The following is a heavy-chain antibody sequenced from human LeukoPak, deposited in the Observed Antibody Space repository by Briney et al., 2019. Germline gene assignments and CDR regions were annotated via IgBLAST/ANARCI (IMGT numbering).Heavy chain of an antibody. D-gene: IGHD3-10*01. J-gene: IGHJ4*02. CDR3: AREDPLWFGIDY. V-gene: IGHV1-18*04. CDR1: GYTFTGYY. Sequence: ASVKVSCKASGYTFTGYYMHWVRQAPGQGLEWMGWISAYNGNTNYAQKLQGRVTMTTDTSTSTAYMELRSLRSDDTAVYYCAREDPLWFGIDYWGQGTLVTVSS. CDR2: ISAYNGNT.